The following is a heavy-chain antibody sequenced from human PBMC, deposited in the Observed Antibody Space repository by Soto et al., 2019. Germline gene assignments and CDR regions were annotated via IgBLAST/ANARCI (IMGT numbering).Heavy chain of an antibody. Sequence: QVQLVESGGGVVQPGRSLRLSCAASGFPFTTYGMHWVREGPDKGLEWVAVISYDGSNTYYADSVKGRFTISRDNSKNTLYLQMNSLRPEDTALYYCGGGQYYFDYRGQGTLVTVSS. CDR2: ISYDGSNT. CDR1: GFPFTTYG. D-gene: IGHD3-10*01. V-gene: IGHV3-30*03. CDR3: GGGQYYFDY. J-gene: IGHJ4*02.